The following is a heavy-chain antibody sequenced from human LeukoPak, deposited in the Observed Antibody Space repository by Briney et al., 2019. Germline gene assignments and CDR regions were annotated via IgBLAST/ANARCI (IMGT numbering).Heavy chain of an antibody. V-gene: IGHV3-15*01. CDR3: TTDDNGGYFDY. D-gene: IGHD4-23*01. J-gene: IGHJ4*02. CDR2: IKSKTDGGTT. Sequence: WIRQPPGKGLEWVGRIKSKTDGGTTDYAAPVEGRFTISRDDSKNTLYLQMNSLKTEDTAVYYCTTDDNGGYFDYWGQGTLVTVSS.